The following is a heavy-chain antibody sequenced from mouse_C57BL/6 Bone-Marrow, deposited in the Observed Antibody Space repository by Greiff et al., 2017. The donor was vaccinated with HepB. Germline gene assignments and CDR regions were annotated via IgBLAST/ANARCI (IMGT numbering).Heavy chain of an antibody. Sequence: QVQLKESGAELAKPGASVKLSCKASGYTFTSYWMHWVKQRPGQGLEWIGYINPSSGYTKYNQKFKDKATLTADKSSSTAYMQLSSLTYEDSAVYYCARWGNAYDSTTTGDAMDYWGQGTSVTVSS. CDR3: ARWGNAYDSTTTGDAMDY. V-gene: IGHV1-7*01. CDR1: GYTFTSYW. J-gene: IGHJ4*01. D-gene: IGHD2-4*01. CDR2: INPSSGYT.